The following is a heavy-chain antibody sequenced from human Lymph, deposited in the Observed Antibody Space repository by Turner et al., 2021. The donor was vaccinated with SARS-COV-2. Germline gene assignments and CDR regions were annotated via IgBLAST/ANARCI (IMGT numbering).Heavy chain of an antibody. Sequence: QVQLVESGRGVVQPGRSLRLSCAASGFTFSSYAMHWVRQAPGKGLEWVALISYDGSNKYYADSVKGRFTISRDNSKNTLYLQMNSLRAEDTAVYYCARDVGAALDYWGQGTLVTVSS. V-gene: IGHV3-30-3*01. D-gene: IGHD6-25*01. CDR1: GFTFSSYA. J-gene: IGHJ4*02. CDR3: ARDVGAALDY. CDR2: ISYDGSNK.